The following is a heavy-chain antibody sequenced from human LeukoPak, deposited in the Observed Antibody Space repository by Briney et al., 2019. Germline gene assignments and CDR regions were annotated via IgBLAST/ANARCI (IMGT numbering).Heavy chain of an antibody. V-gene: IGHV4-30-2*01. CDR2: IYHSGST. D-gene: IGHD3-22*01. J-gene: IGHJ4*02. Sequence: SETLSLTCAVSGGSISSGGYSWSWIRQPPGKGLEWIAYIYHSGSTYYNPSLKSRVTISVDRSKNQFSLKLSSVTAADTAVYYCAGRINYYDSSGTPYYFDYWGQGTLVTVSS. CDR3: AGRINYYDSSGTPYYFDY. CDR1: GGSISSGGYS.